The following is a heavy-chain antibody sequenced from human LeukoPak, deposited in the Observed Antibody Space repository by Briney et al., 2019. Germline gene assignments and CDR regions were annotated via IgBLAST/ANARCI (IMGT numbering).Heavy chain of an antibody. CDR3: ARTEYHYYYMDV. CDR2: INPTGGST. Sequence: ASVKVSCKASGYTFTGYYMHWVRQAPGQGLEWMGLINPTGGSTGYAQKFQGRVTMTRDMSTSTVYMDLSSLRFEDTAVYFCARTEYHYYYMDVWGKGTTVTVSS. V-gene: IGHV1-46*01. J-gene: IGHJ6*03. CDR1: GYTFTGYY.